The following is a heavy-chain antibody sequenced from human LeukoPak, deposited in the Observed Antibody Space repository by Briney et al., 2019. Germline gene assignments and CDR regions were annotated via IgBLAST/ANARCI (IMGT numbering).Heavy chain of an antibody. Sequence: SETLSLTCTVSGGSISSGDYYWSWIRQPPGKGLEWIGYIYYSGSTNYNPSLKSRVTISVDTSKNQFSLKLSSVTAADTAVYYCARGRPSRRDGYFDWGQGTLVTVSS. J-gene: IGHJ4*02. V-gene: IGHV4-30-4*01. CDR3: ARGRPSRRDGYFD. CDR1: GGSISSGDYY. CDR2: IYYSGST. D-gene: IGHD5-24*01.